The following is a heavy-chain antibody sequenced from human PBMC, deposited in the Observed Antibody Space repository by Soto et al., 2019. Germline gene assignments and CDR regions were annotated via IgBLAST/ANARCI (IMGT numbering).Heavy chain of an antibody. J-gene: IGHJ5*02. D-gene: IGHD4-17*01. CDR3: ARDLRRENWFDP. CDR1: GFTFSTYW. V-gene: IGHV3-7*01. CDR2: IKEDGSEK. Sequence: GGSLRLSCEVSGFTFSTYWMSWVRQAPGKGLEWVANIKEDGSEKYYVDSVKGRFTIFRDNAKNTLYLQMNSLRAEDTAVYYCARDLRRENWFDPWGQGTLVTVSS.